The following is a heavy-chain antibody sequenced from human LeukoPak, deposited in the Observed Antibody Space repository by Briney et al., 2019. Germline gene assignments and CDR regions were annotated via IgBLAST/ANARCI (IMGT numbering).Heavy chain of an antibody. D-gene: IGHD3-3*01. CDR3: ARLYYDLWSGHPYYYYYYYMDV. CDR1: GFTFSDYY. CDR2: ISSSGSTI. V-gene: IGHV3-11*01. J-gene: IGHJ6*03. Sequence: GGSLTLSCAASGFTFSDYYMSWIRQAPGKGLEWVSYISSSGSTIYYVDSVKGRFTISRDNAKNSLYLQMNSLRAEDTAVYYCARLYYDLWSGHPYYYYYYYMDVWGKGTTVTVSS.